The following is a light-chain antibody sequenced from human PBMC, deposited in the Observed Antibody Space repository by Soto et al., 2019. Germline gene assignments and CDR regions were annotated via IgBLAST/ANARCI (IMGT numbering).Light chain of an antibody. CDR1: SSDVGGYTY. CDR3: SSYTSSSTLYV. CDR2: EVN. J-gene: IGLJ1*01. V-gene: IGLV2-14*01. Sequence: QSALTQPASVSGSPRQSITISCTGASSDVGGYTYVSCYQQHPGKAPKLMIYEVNNRPSGVSNRFSGSKSGNTASLTISGLQAEDEADYYCSSYTSSSTLYVFGTGTKLTVL.